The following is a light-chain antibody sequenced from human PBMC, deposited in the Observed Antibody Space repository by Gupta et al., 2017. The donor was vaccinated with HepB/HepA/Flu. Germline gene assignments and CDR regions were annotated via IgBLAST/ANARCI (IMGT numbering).Light chain of an antibody. CDR3: QQYYSTPRYT. V-gene: IGKV4-1*01. Sequence: DIVMTQSPDSLAAPLGERATINCKSIQCVLYSSNNKNYLAWYQQKPGQPPKLLIYWASTRESGVPDRFSGSGSATDFTLTISSLQAEDVAVYYCQQYYSTPRYTFGQGTKLEIK. CDR1: QCVLYSSNNKNY. CDR2: WAS. J-gene: IGKJ2*01.